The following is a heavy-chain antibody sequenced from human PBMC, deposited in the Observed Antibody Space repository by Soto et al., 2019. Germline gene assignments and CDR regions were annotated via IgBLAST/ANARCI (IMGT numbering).Heavy chain of an antibody. D-gene: IGHD3-10*01. CDR2: IYYSGST. V-gene: IGHV4-39*01. CDR1: GGSISSSSCY. CDR3: ARHLDYYGSGSYKKVKNWFDP. J-gene: IGHJ5*02. Sequence: PSETLSLTCTVSGGSISSSSCYWGWIRQPPGKGLEWIGSIYYSGSTYYNPSLKSRVTISVDTSKNQFSLKLSSVTAADTAVYYCARHLDYYGSGSYKKVKNWFDPWGQGTLVT.